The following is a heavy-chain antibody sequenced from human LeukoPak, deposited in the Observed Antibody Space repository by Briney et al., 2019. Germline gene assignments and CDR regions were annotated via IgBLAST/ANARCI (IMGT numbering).Heavy chain of an antibody. CDR1: GYTFTSYD. D-gene: IGHD2-2*01. CDR3: ARTCSGTSCADFDY. Sequence: ASVKVFCKASGYTFTSYDINWVRQATGQGLGWMGVINLKSDKTGYAQKFQGRVTMTRNTSISTAYMEVSSLTSEDTAVYYCARTCSGTSCADFDYWGQGSLVTVSS. V-gene: IGHV1-8*01. J-gene: IGHJ4*02. CDR2: INLKSDKT.